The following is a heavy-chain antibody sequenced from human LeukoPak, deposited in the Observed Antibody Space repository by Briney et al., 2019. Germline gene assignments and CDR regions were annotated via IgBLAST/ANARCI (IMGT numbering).Heavy chain of an antibody. CDR1: GYTFTSYG. CDR3: ARVFTTIGTLFDY. D-gene: IGHD3-3*01. J-gene: IGHJ4*02. Sequence: ASVKVSCKASGYTFTSYGISWVRQAPGQGLEWMGWISAYNGNTNYAQKLQGRVTMTTDTSTSTAYMELGNLRSDDTAVYYCARVFTTIGTLFDYWGQGTTVIVSS. CDR2: ISAYNGNT. V-gene: IGHV1-18*01.